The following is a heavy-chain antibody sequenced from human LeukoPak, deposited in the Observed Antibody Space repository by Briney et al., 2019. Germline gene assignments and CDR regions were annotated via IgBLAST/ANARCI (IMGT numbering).Heavy chain of an antibody. V-gene: IGHV3-21*01. Sequence: GGSLRLSCVASGFTLSSYNMKWVRQAPGKRLEWVSSISWRNIDIEYADSVKGRLTISRDNDKKSLYLQMNSLRVEDTAVYYCARVYSSTWYSGYLHMDVWGKGTTVTVSS. CDR3: ARVYSSTWYSGYLHMDV. D-gene: IGHD6-13*01. CDR1: GFTLSSYN. CDR2: ISWRNIDI. J-gene: IGHJ6*03.